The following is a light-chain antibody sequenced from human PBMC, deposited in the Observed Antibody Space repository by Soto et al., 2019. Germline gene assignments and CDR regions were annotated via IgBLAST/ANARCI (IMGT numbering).Light chain of an antibody. V-gene: IGKV3-11*01. CDR3: QQRSNWPLT. Sequence: EIVLTQSPVTLSLSPGERATLSCRASQSVKNYLAWYQQKPGQAPRLLIYDTSNRATGIPARFSGSGSGTDFTLTISSLEPEYFAFYYCQQRSNWPLTFGGGTKVEIK. CDR1: QSVKNY. J-gene: IGKJ4*01. CDR2: DTS.